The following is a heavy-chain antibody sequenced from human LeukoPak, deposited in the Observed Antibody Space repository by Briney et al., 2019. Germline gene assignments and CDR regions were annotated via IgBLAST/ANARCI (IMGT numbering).Heavy chain of an antibody. Sequence: GALRLSCAASGFTFSSYAMHWVRQAPGKGLEYVSAISSNGGSTYYANSVKGRFTISRDNSKNTLYLQMGSLRAEDMAVYYCARVEGPRAYYYGMDVWGQGTTVTVSS. CDR1: GFTFSSYA. CDR3: ARVEGPRAYYYGMDV. D-gene: IGHD1-1*01. J-gene: IGHJ6*02. V-gene: IGHV3-64*01. CDR2: ISSNGGST.